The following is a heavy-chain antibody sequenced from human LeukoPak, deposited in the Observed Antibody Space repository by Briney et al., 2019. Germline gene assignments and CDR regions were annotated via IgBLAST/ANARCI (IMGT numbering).Heavy chain of an antibody. J-gene: IGHJ4*02. Sequence: SQTLSLTCTVSGGSISSGDYYWTWIRQHPGKGLEWIGNIYYSGSTSYNPSLKSRVTISVDTSKNQFSLKLSSVTAADTAVYYCASVYYESSGYDRTFDHWGQGTLVTVSS. V-gene: IGHV4-31*03. CDR3: ASVYYESSGYDRTFDH. D-gene: IGHD3-22*01. CDR2: IYYSGST. CDR1: GGSISSGDYY.